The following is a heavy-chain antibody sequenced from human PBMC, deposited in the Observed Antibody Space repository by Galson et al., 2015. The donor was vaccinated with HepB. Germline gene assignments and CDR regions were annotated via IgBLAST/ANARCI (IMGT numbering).Heavy chain of an antibody. CDR2: VIPILGYT. Sequence: SVKVSCKVSGGNFNMNSFSWVRQAPGQGLEWMGRVIPILGYTTYVQRLQGRVTITADKSTSTAYMELSSLRSEDTAVYYCARVGWAGSYPDWGQGTLVTVSS. D-gene: IGHD3-10*01. J-gene: IGHJ4*02. CDR3: ARVGWAGSYPD. V-gene: IGHV1-69*08. CDR1: GGNFNMNS.